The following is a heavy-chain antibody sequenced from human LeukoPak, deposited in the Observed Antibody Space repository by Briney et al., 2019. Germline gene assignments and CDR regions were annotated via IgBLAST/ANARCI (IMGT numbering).Heavy chain of an antibody. CDR3: ARDPGSGYEEHFDY. CDR2: ISGSDGSA. D-gene: IGHD5-12*01. Sequence: GGSLRLSCAASDFTFSSYGMSWVRQAPGKGLEWVSGISGSDGSAYYADSVKGRFTISRDNSKNTLYLQMNSLRAEDTAVYYCARDPGSGYEEHFDYWGQGTLVTVSS. J-gene: IGHJ4*02. CDR1: DFTFSSYG. V-gene: IGHV3-23*01.